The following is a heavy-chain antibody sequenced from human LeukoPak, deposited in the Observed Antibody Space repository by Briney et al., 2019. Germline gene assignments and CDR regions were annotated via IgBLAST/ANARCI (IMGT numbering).Heavy chain of an antibody. V-gene: IGHV3-23*01. D-gene: IGHD1-26*01. CDR1: GFTFSSYA. J-gene: IGHJ4*02. CDR2: ISGSGGST. Sequence: GGPLRLSCAASGFTFSSYAMSWVRQAPGKGLEWVSAISGSGGSTYYADSVKGRFTISRDNSKNTLYLQMNSLRAEDTAVYYCANSYSGSYPYAGWGQGTLVTVSS. CDR3: ANSYSGSYPYAG.